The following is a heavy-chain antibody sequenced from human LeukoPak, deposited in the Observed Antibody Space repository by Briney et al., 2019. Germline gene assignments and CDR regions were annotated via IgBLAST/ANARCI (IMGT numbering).Heavy chain of an antibody. CDR1: GITFSTYS. Sequence: GGSLRLSCAASGITFSTYSMNWVRQTPGKGLAWVSGISSRSNYIFYADAVKGRFTVSRDNAKSSLYLQMNSLRVEDTAVYYCVRDKGTVAGSAIFDYWGQGTLVTVSS. V-gene: IGHV3-21*03. J-gene: IGHJ4*02. CDR2: ISSRSNYI. CDR3: VRDKGTVAGSAIFDY. D-gene: IGHD6-19*01.